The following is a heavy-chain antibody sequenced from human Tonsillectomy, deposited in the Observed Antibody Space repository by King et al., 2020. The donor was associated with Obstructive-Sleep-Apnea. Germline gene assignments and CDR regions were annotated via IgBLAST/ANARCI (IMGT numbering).Heavy chain of an antibody. CDR2: INHSGST. CDR1: GGSFRGYY. Sequence: VQLQQWGAGLLKPSETLSLTCAVYGGSFRGYYWSWIRQPPGKGLEWIGEINHSGSTNYNPSLKSRVTISVDTSKNQFSLKLSSVTAADTAVYYCARRLERRRRAFDIWGQGTMVTVSS. V-gene: IGHV4-34*01. CDR3: ARRLERRRRAFDI. D-gene: IGHD1-1*01. J-gene: IGHJ3*02.